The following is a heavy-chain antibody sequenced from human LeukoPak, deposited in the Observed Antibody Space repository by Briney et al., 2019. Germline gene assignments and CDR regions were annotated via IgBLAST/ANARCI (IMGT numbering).Heavy chain of an antibody. Sequence: PSETLSLTCTVSGGSINSYYWSWIRQPPGKGLEWIAYIYYSGSTNYNPSLKSRVTISVDTSKNQFSLKLISVTAADTAVYFCARNNYVTHFYGLDVWGQGTTVTVSS. CDR1: GGSINSYY. CDR2: IYYSGST. J-gene: IGHJ6*02. CDR3: ARNNYVTHFYGLDV. D-gene: IGHD4-11*01. V-gene: IGHV4-59*01.